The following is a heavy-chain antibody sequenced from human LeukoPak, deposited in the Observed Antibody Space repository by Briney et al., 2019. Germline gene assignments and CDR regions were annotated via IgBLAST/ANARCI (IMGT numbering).Heavy chain of an antibody. V-gene: IGHV3-53*01. CDR2: IYSGGST. D-gene: IGHD6-13*01. CDR1: GFTVSSNY. CDR3: ARDEAAAGTTYPDY. Sequence: GGSLRLSCAASGFTVSSNYMSWVRQAPGKGLEWVSVIYSGGSTYYADSVKGRFTISRDNSKNTLYLQMYSLRAEDTAVYYCARDEAAAGTTYPDYWGQGTLVTVSS. J-gene: IGHJ4*02.